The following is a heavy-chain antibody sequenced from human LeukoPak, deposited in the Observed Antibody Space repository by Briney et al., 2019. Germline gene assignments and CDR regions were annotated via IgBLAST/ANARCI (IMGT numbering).Heavy chain of an antibody. CDR2: IYYSGST. V-gene: IGHV4-59*01. Sequence: SETLSLTCTVSGGSISSYYWSWIRQPPGKGLEWIGYIYYSGSTNYNPSLKSRVTISVDTSKNQFSLKLSSVTAADTAVYYCAGVQYYDILTGSEGLFDYWGQGTLVTVSS. D-gene: IGHD3-9*01. CDR1: GGSISSYY. J-gene: IGHJ4*02. CDR3: AGVQYYDILTGSEGLFDY.